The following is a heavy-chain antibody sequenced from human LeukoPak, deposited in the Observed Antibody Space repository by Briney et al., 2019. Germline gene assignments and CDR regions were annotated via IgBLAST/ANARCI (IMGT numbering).Heavy chain of an antibody. V-gene: IGHV1-8*01. CDR2: MNPNSGNT. CDR1: GYTFTSYD. Sequence: ASVKVSCKASGYTFTSYDINWVRQATGQGLEWMGWMNPNSGNTGYAQKFQGRVTMTRNTSISTAYMELSSLRSEDTAVYYCASPFGPYSSSWYGYYYYYGMDVWSQGTTVTVSS. J-gene: IGHJ6*02. CDR3: ASPFGPYSSSWYGYYYYYGMDV. D-gene: IGHD6-13*01.